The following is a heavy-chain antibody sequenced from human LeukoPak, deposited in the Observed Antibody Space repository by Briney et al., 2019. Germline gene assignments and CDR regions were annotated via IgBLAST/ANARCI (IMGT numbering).Heavy chain of an antibody. CDR3: TIDIVPGGADY. J-gene: IGHJ4*02. CDR2: IYWNGGRI. V-gene: IGHV3-9*02. Sequence: GRSLRLSCRASGVSSPDHAMHWVRQAPGKGLEWVSGIYWNGGRIVYADSVRGRFTVSRDNAKNSLYLQMNSLRVEDTALYYCTIDIVPGGADYWGQGTLVTVS. D-gene: IGHD2-2*01. CDR1: GVSSPDHA.